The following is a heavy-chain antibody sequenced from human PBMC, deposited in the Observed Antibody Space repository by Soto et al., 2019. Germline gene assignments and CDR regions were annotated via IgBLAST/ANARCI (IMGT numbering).Heavy chain of an antibody. Sequence: GGSLRLSCAASGFTFSDYYMSWIRQAPGKGLEWVSYISSSGSTIYYADSVKGRFTISRDNAKNSLYLQMNSLRADDTAVYYCARDSTVVHSNYFWFDPWGQGTLVTVSS. V-gene: IGHV3-11*01. CDR1: GFTFSDYY. CDR3: ARDSTVVHSNYFWFDP. J-gene: IGHJ5*02. D-gene: IGHD4-4*01. CDR2: ISSSGSTI.